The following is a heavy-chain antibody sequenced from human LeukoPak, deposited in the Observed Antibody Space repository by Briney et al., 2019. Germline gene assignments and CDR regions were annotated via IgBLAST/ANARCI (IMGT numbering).Heavy chain of an antibody. CDR1: GFIFSNHW. CDR2: INTDGIDI. CDR3: ARDAITMVRGAPPAAFDI. D-gene: IGHD3-10*01. Sequence: PGGSLRLSCAASGFIFSNHWMHWVRQAPGKGLVWVSRINTDGIDIDYADSVKGRFTISRDNSKNTLYLQMNSLRAEDTAVYYCARDAITMVRGAPPAAFDIWGQGTMVTVSS. V-gene: IGHV3-74*01. J-gene: IGHJ3*02.